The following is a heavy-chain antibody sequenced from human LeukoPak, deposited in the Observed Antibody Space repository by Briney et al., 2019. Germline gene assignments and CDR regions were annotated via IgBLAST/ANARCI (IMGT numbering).Heavy chain of an antibody. CDR1: GFTFSRHG. Sequence: GALRLSCEASGFTFSRHGMHWVRQAPGKGLEWVAFMRYDGSNRYFADSVKGRFTISRDNSINTLYLQMNSLRGEDTAVYYCAKTSLRSIQVWDYWGQGTLVTVSS. CDR2: MRYDGSNR. D-gene: IGHD5-18*01. V-gene: IGHV3-30*02. CDR3: AKTSLRSIQVWDY. J-gene: IGHJ4*02.